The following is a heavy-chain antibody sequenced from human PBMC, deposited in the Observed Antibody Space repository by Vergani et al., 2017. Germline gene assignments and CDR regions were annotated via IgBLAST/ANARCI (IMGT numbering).Heavy chain of an antibody. V-gene: IGHV3-21*01. CDR1: GFTFSSYS. D-gene: IGHD3-22*01. J-gene: IGHJ4*02. CDR2: ISSSSSYI. Sequence: EVQLVESGGGLVKPGGSLRLSCAASGFTFSSYSMNWVRQAPGKGLEWVSSISSSSSYIYYADSVKGRFTISRDNAKNSLYLQMNGLRAEDTAVYYWARDLFYYDSSGYYSCFFDYWGQGTLVTVSS. CDR3: ARDLFYYDSSGYYSCFFDY.